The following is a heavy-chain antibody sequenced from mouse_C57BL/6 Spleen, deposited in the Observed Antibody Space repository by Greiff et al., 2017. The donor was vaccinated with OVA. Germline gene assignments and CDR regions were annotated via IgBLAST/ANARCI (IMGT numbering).Heavy chain of an antibody. CDR1: GYTFTSYW. J-gene: IGHJ4*01. CDR3: ARRQLRHMDY. CDR2: IDPSDSYT. D-gene: IGHD3-2*02. V-gene: IGHV1-69*01. Sequence: VQLQQPGAELVMPGASVKLSCKASGYTFTSYWMHWVKQRPGQGLEWIGEIDPSDSYTNYNQKFKGKSTLTVDKSSSTAYMQLSSLTSEDSAVYYCARRQLRHMDYWGQGTSVTVSS.